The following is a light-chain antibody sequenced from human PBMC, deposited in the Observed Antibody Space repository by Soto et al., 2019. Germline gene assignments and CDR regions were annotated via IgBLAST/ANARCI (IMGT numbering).Light chain of an antibody. V-gene: IGKV3-20*01. Sequence: EIVMTQSPATLSVSPGERATLSCRASQSVSSNLAWYQQKPGQAPRLLIYGASNRATGIPDRFSGSGSATDFTLTISRLEPEDFAVYFCQQSGSSPLTFGGGTKVDIK. J-gene: IGKJ4*01. CDR1: QSVSSN. CDR3: QQSGSSPLT. CDR2: GAS.